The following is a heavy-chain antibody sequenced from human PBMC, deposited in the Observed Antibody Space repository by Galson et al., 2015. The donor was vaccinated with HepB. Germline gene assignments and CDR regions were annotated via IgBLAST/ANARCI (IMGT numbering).Heavy chain of an antibody. J-gene: IGHJ6*02. V-gene: IGHV3-23*01. CDR3: AKDRFLGVAAAGHGMDV. CDR1: GFTFSSYA. CDR2: ISGSGGST. D-gene: IGHD6-13*01. Sequence: SLRLSCAASGFTFSSYAMSWVRQAPGKGLEWVSAISGSGGSTYYADSVKGRFTVSRDNSKNTLYLQMNSLRAEDTAVYYCAKDRFLGVAAAGHGMDVWGQGTTVTVSS.